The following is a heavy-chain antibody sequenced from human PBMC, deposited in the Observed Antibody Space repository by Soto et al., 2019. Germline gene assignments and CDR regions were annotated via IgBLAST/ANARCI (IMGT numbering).Heavy chain of an antibody. CDR3: ARNISTYFDS. Sequence: PSETLSLTCAVSGYSISNGDYWGWIRQAPGKGLEWIGSVYYSGSTHYEPSLRGRIAISVDTLKNQFSLRLTSVTAADTAMYFCARNISTYFDSWGQGXPVTVYS. CDR1: GYSISNGDY. D-gene: IGHD3-9*01. J-gene: IGHJ4*02. V-gene: IGHV4-38-2*01. CDR2: VYYSGST.